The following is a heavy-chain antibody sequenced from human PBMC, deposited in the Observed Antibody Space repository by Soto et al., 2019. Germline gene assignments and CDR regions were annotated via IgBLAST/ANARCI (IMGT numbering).Heavy chain of an antibody. CDR3: ARGYYGSGSNFDY. D-gene: IGHD3-10*01. V-gene: IGHV3-7*01. CDR2: INQDGSEA. CDR1: GFTFSSYW. J-gene: IGHJ4*02. Sequence: EVQLVESGGGLVQPGGSLRLSCAASGFTFSSYWMSWVRQAPGKGLEWVANINQDGSEAYYVDSVKGRFPISRDNAKISLYLQMNSLRAEDTAVYYGARGYYGSGSNFDYWGQGTLVTVCS.